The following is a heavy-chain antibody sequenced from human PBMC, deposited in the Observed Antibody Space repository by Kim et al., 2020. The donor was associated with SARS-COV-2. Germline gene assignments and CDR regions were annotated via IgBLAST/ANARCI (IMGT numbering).Heavy chain of an antibody. J-gene: IGHJ5*02. Sequence: SETLSLTCAVHGGSLSGSYWSWIRQPPGKTLEWIGESNHAGGTNYNPSLKSRVTISVDTSKNQFSVNLRSVTAADTAVYFCARLGGNTQWGYNWFDPWG. V-gene: IGHV4-34*01. CDR1: GGSLSGSY. CDR3: ARLGGNTQWGYNWFDP. D-gene: IGHD1-26*01. CDR2: SNHAGGT.